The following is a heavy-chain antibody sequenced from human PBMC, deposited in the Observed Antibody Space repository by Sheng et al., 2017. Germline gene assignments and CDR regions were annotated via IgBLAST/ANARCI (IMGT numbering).Heavy chain of an antibody. CDR1: GYSISSGYY. J-gene: IGHJ4*02. CDR2: IYHSGST. CDR3: ATVFNWNYAFYYFDY. V-gene: IGHV4-38-2*01. D-gene: IGHD1-7*01. Sequence: QVQLQESGPGLVKPSETLSLTCAVSGYSISSGYYWGWIRQPPGKGLEWIGSIYHSGSTYYNPSLKSRVTISVDTSKNQFSLKLSSVTAADTAVYYCATVFNWNYAFYYFDYWGQGTPGHRLL.